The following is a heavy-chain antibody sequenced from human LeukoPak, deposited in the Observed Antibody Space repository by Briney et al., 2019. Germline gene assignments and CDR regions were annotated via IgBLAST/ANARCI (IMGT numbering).Heavy chain of an antibody. CDR1: GGSISSYY. CDR3: ARSDHYTYDFWSGRDVAYYFDY. V-gene: IGHV4-59*01. Sequence: PSETLSLTCTVSGGSISSYYWSWIRQPPGKGLEWIGYIYYSGSTNYNPSLKSRVTISVDTSKNQFSLKLSSVTAADAAVYYCARSDHYTYDFWSGRDVAYYFDYWGQGTLVTVSS. D-gene: IGHD3-3*01. CDR2: IYYSGST. J-gene: IGHJ4*02.